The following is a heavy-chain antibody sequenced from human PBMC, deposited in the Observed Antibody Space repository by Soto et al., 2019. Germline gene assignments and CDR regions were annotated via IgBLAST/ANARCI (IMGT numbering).Heavy chain of an antibody. D-gene: IGHD2-21*01. V-gene: IGHV1-18*04. J-gene: IGHJ4*02. CDR1: GYTFTNHG. Sequence: ASVKVCCKASGYTFTNHGISWVRQAPGQGLEWVGWVSGYNDKTKSAQKFQGRVTMTTDTSTSTAYMELRSLRSDDTAVYYCARDFYPVAYFFDYWGQGTLVTVSS. CDR2: VSGYNDKT. CDR3: ARDFYPVAYFFDY.